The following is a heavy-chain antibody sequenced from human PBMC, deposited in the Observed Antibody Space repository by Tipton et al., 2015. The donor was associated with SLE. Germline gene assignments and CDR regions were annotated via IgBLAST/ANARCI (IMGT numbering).Heavy chain of an antibody. J-gene: IGHJ5*02. CDR2: IYDTETT. CDR3: ATIALAAAGSGWFDP. D-gene: IGHD6-13*01. Sequence: TLSLTCTVSGGSISSGNYYWTWIRQHPGKGLEWIGYIYDTETTYYNPSLKSRVTMSIDRSKNQFSLKLSSVTAADTAVYYCATIALAAAGSGWFDPWGQGTLVTVSS. CDR1: GGSISSGNYY. V-gene: IGHV4-31*03.